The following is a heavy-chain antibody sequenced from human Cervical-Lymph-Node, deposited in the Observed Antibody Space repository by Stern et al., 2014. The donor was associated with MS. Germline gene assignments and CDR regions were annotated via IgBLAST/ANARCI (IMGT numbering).Heavy chain of an antibody. CDR2: IYWDDDE. V-gene: IGHV2-5*02. Sequence: SGPTLVKPTQTLTLTCTFSGFSLSSSGVGVGWLRQAPGKALEWLVLIYWDDDERYSPSLRSRLTITKDTSKNQVVLTMTDMDPVDAATYYCAREIAAVVPFDYWGQGTLVTVSS. CDR3: AREIAAVVPFDY. J-gene: IGHJ4*02. CDR1: GFSLSSSGVG. D-gene: IGHD6-13*01.